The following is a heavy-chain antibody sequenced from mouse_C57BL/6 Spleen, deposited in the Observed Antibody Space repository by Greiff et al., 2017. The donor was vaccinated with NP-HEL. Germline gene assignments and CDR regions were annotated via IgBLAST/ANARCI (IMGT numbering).Heavy chain of an antibody. CDR3: ASLDSSGSFAY. J-gene: IGHJ3*01. CDR1: GYTFTSYW. Sequence: QVQLQQPGAELVKPGASVKLSCKASGYTFTSYWMHWVKQRPGQGLEWIGMIHPKSGSTNYNEKFKSKATLTVDKSSSTAYMQLSSLTSEDSAVYYCASLDSSGSFAYWGQGTLVTVSA. CDR2: IHPKSGST. D-gene: IGHD3-2*02. V-gene: IGHV1-64*01.